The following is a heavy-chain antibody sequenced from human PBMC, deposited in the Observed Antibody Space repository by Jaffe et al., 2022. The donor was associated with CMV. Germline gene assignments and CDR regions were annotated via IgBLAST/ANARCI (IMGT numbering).Heavy chain of an antibody. V-gene: IGHV3-7*03. J-gene: IGHJ6*03. CDR3: ARDLSDYDFWSGYRYYYYMDV. D-gene: IGHD3-3*01. CDR1: GFTFSSYW. Sequence: EVQLVESGGGLVQPGGSLRLSCAASGFTFSSYWMSWVRQAPGKGLEWVANIKQDGSEKYYVDSVKGRFTISRDNAKNSLYLQMNSLRAEDTAVYYCARDLSDYDFWSGYRYYYYMDVWGKGTTVTVSS. CDR2: IKQDGSEK.